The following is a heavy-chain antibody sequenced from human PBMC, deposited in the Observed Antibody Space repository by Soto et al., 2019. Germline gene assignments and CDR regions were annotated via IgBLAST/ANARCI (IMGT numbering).Heavy chain of an antibody. CDR2: ISWNSGSI. V-gene: IGHV3-9*01. CDR1: GFTFDDYA. Sequence: GGSLRLSCAASGFTFDDYAMHWVRQAPGKGLEWVSGISWNSGSIGYADSVKGRFTISRDNAKNSLYLQMNSLRAEDTALYYCAKASSCCAYYYYYMDVWGKGTTVTVSS. CDR3: AKASSCCAYYYYYMDV. D-gene: IGHD2-2*01. J-gene: IGHJ6*03.